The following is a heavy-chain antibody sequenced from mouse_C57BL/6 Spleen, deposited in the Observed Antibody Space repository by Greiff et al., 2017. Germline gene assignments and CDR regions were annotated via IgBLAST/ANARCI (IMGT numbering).Heavy chain of an antibody. CDR3: ARGYDYDVGYYFDY. J-gene: IGHJ2*01. CDR2: INYDGSST. D-gene: IGHD2-4*01. V-gene: IGHV5-16*01. CDR1: GFTFSDYY. Sequence: DVQLVESEGGLVQPGSSMKLSCTASGFTFSDYYMAWVRQVPEKGLEWVANINYDGSSTYYLDSLKSRFIISRDNAKNILYLQMSSLKSEDTATYYCARGYDYDVGYYFDYWGQGTTLTVSS.